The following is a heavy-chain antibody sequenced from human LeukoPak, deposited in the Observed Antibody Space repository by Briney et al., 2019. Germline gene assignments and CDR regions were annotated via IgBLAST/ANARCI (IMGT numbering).Heavy chain of an antibody. Sequence: SETLSLTCTVSGGSISSGSYYWRWIRQPAGKGLEWIGRIYTSGSTNYNPSLKSRVTISVDTSKNQFSLKLSSVTAADTAVYYCAFAGRAAAIDYWGQGTLVTVSS. CDR3: AFAGRAAAIDY. V-gene: IGHV4-61*02. D-gene: IGHD6-13*01. CDR2: IYTSGST. J-gene: IGHJ4*02. CDR1: GGSISSGSYY.